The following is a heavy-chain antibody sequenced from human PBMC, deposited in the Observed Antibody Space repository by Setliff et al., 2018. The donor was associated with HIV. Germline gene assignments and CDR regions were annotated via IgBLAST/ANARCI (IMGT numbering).Heavy chain of an antibody. V-gene: IGHV3-33*08. CDR1: GFTFITST. J-gene: IGHJ4*02. CDR2: IWYDGTDK. D-gene: IGHD4-17*01. CDR3: ARGDYGDSRLIDY. Sequence: SGFTFITSTMNWVRQAPGKGLEWVGLIWYDGTDKYYPDSVRGRFTISRDNSKNTLYLQMNSLRPEDTAVYYCARGDYGDSRLIDYWGQGTLVTVSS.